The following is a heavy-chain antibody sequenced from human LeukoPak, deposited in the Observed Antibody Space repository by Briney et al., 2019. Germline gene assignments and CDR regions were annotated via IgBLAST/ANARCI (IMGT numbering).Heavy chain of an antibody. CDR2: INHSGST. CDR1: GGSFSGYY. CDR3: AIGYCSGGSCRRVRYYYGMDV. Sequence: KTSETLSLTCAVYGGSFSGYYWSWIRQPPGKGLEWIGEINHSGSTNYNPSLKSRVTISVDTSKNQFSLKLSSVTAADTAVYYCAIGYCSGGSCRRVRYYYGMDVWGQGTTVTVSS. D-gene: IGHD2-15*01. V-gene: IGHV4-34*01. J-gene: IGHJ6*02.